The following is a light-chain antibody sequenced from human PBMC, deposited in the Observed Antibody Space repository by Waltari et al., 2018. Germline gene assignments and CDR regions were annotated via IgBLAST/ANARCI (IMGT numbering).Light chain of an antibody. J-gene: IGLJ1*01. CDR1: KLGSKY. V-gene: IGLV3-1*01. Sequence: SYEVTQPPSVSVSPRQRATITCSGEKLGSKYVSWYQQKSGQSPVLVIYRDDKRPSWIPERCSGSNSGNTATLTISGTQPMDEADYYCQAWDSSAFVFGAGTKVTVL. CDR3: QAWDSSAFV. CDR2: RDD.